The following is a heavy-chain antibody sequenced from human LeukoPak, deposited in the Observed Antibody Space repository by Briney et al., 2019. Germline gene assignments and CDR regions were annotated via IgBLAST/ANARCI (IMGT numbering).Heavy chain of an antibody. CDR3: ARGYSSDTTPLDY. CDR2: ISYDGSNK. V-gene: IGHV3-30-3*01. D-gene: IGHD6-19*01. CDR1: GFTFSSYA. J-gene: IGHJ4*02. Sequence: GGSLRLSCAASGFTFSSYAMHWVRQAPGKGLEWVAVISYDGSNKYYADSVKGRFTISRDNSKNTLYLQMNSLRAEDTAVYYCARGYSSDTTPLDYWGQGTLVTVSS.